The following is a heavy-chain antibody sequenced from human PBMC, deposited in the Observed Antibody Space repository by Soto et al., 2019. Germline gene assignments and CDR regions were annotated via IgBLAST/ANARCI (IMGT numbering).Heavy chain of an antibody. Sequence: QLQLQESGPGLVKPSETLSLTCTVSGGSIINDNYYWVWIRLPPGKGLEWIGRVRFSGSIYYNPSLRSRVTVCFHSSKSQFSLKVSSVNAGDRAIYFCVSHVSGWNKSFHYYSYHMDVWGEGTPVTVSS. V-gene: IGHV4-39*01. CDR1: GGSIINDNYY. CDR3: VSHVSGWNKSFHYYSYHMDV. CDR2: VRFSGSI. D-gene: IGHD6-19*01. J-gene: IGHJ6*03.